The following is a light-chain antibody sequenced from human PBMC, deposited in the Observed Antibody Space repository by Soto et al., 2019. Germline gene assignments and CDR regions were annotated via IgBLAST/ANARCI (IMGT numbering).Light chain of an antibody. CDR3: QQRSNWPYT. CDR2: DVS. Sequence: EIVLTQSPATLSSSPGERATLSCRASQSVSFYFAWYQQKPGQAPRLLIYDVSYRAPGIPARFSGSGSGTDFTLTISSLQPEDFAVYYCQQRSNWPYTFGQGTKLDIK. CDR1: QSVSFY. V-gene: IGKV3-11*01. J-gene: IGKJ2*01.